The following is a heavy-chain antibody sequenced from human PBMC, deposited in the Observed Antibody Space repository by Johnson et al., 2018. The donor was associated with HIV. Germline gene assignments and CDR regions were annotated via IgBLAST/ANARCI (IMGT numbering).Heavy chain of an antibody. CDR2: IRYDGSNK. Sequence: VQLVESGGGVVQPGRSLRLSCAASGFTFSSYGMHWVRQAPGKGLEWVAFIRYDGSNKYYADSVKGRFTISRDNSKNTLYLQMTSLRAEDTAVYYCASVYYDILTGYYYDAFYIWGQGTMVTVSS. J-gene: IGHJ3*02. V-gene: IGHV3-30*02. D-gene: IGHD3-9*01. CDR1: GFTFSSYG. CDR3: ASVYYDILTGYYYDAFYI.